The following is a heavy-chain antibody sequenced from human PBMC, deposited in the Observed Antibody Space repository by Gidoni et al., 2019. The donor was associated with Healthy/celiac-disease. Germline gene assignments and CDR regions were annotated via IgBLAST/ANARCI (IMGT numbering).Heavy chain of an antibody. V-gene: IGHV3-30*18. CDR2: ISYDGSNK. Sequence: QVQLVESGGGVVQPWRSLRLSCAASGFPFSSSGMHWVRQAPGKGLEWVAVISYDGSNKYYADSVKGRFTISRDNSKNTLYLQMNSLRAEDTAVYYCAKVRFGEFSKGAFDIWGQGTMVTVSS. J-gene: IGHJ3*02. D-gene: IGHD3-10*01. CDR1: GFPFSSSG. CDR3: AKVRFGEFSKGAFDI.